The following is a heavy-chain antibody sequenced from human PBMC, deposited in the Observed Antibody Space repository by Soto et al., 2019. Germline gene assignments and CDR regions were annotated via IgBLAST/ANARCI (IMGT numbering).Heavy chain of an antibody. CDR2: ISSSISYT. D-gene: IGHD5-12*01. J-gene: IGHJ2*01. CDR3: GDRRDLPDYPTQRSSDL. Sequence: GGSLRISCAASGFTFSDYYMSWIRQAPGKGLEWVSFISSSISYTNYADSVKGRFTISRDNAKNSLYLQMNSLRAEDTAVYYYGDRRDLPDYPTQRSSDL. V-gene: IGHV3-11*03. CDR1: GFTFSDYY.